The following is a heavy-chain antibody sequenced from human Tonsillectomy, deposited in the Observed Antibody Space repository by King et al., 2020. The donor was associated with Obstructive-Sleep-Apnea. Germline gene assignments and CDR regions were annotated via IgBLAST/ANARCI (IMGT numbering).Heavy chain of an antibody. CDR1: GGSFSGYY. J-gene: IGHJ4*02. V-gene: IGHV4-34*01. CDR3: ARVGLWGFDY. D-gene: IGHD2/OR15-2a*01. Sequence: VQLQQWGAGLLKPSETLSLTCAVYGGSFSGYYWSWIRQPPGKGLEWFWEINHSGSTNYNPSLQSRVTISVDTSKNQFSLKLSSVTAADTAVYYCARVGLWGFDYWGQGTLVTVSS. CDR2: INHSGST.